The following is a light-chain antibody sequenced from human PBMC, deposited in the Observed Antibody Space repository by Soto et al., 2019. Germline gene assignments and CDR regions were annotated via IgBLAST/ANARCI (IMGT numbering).Light chain of an antibody. Sequence: EIVLTQSPGTLSLSPGERATLSCRASQSISSTFFPGYQHKPGQAPRVLIYGTSRRASGIPDRFSGGGSGTEFSLSISGLEPVDFAVYSGQQYDSSWKFGQGAKVE. V-gene: IGKV3-20*01. CDR3: QQYDSSWK. CDR2: GTS. J-gene: IGKJ1*01. CDR1: QSISSTF.